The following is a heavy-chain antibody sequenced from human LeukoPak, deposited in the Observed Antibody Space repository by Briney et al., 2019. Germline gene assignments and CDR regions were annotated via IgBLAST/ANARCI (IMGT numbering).Heavy chain of an antibody. Sequence: EASVKVSCKVSGYTLTELSMHWVRQAPGKGLEWMGGFDPEDGETIYAQKFQGRVTMTEVTSTDTAYMELSSLRSEDTAVYYCATGGEYSSSWYGFYDYWGQGTLVTVSS. CDR3: ATGGEYSSSWYGFYDY. D-gene: IGHD6-13*01. CDR1: GYTLTELS. V-gene: IGHV1-24*01. CDR2: FDPEDGET. J-gene: IGHJ4*02.